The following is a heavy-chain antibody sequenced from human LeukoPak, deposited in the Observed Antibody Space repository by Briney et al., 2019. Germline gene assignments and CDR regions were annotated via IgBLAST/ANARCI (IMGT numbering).Heavy chain of an antibody. D-gene: IGHD3-22*01. V-gene: IGHV4-61*02. CDR2: IYTSGST. CDR1: GGSISSGSYY. Sequence: SQTLSLTCTVSGGSISSGSYYWSWIRQPAGKGLEWIGRIYTSGSTNYNPSLKSRVTISVDRSKNQFSLKLSSVTAADTAVYYCAAYYYDREAFDIWGQGTMVTVPS. CDR3: AAYYYDREAFDI. J-gene: IGHJ3*02.